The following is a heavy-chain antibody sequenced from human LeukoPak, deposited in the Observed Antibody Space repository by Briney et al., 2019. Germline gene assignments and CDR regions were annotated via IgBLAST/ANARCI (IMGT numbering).Heavy chain of an antibody. J-gene: IGHJ4*02. Sequence: SETLSLTCAVYGGSFSSYYWSWIRQPPGKGLEWIGYIYYSGSTNYNPSLKSRVTISVDTSKNQFSLKLSSVTAADTAVYYCARVFSAAGTTSFDYWGQGTLVTVSS. CDR1: GGSFSSYY. V-gene: IGHV4-59*01. CDR2: IYYSGST. D-gene: IGHD6-13*01. CDR3: ARVFSAAGTTSFDY.